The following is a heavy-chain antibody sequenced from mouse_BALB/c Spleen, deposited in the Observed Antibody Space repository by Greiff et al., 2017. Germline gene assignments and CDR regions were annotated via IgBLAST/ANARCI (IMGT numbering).Heavy chain of an antibody. D-gene: IGHD2-4*01. CDR3: ARGDLGYDYAWFAY. CDR1: GYTFTSYW. V-gene: IGHV1-69*02. J-gene: IGHJ3*01. CDR2: IYPSDSYT. Sequence: QVQLQQPGAELVRPGASVKLSCKASGYTFTSYWINWVKQRPGQGLEWIGNIYPSDSYTNYNQKFKDKATLTVDKSSSTAYMQLSSPTSEDSAVYYCARGDLGYDYAWFAYWGQGTLVTVSA.